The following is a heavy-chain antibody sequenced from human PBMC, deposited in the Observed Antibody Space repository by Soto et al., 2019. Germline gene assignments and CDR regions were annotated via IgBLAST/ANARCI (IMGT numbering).Heavy chain of an antibody. J-gene: IGHJ4*02. Sequence: PSETLSLTCTVSGGSISSYYWSWIRQPPGKGLEWIGYIYYSGSTNYNPSLKSRVTISVDTSKNQFSLKLSSVTAADTAVYYCASYLTVTGFDYWGQGTLVSVSS. V-gene: IGHV4-59*01. CDR3: ASYLTVTGFDY. CDR2: IYYSGST. D-gene: IGHD4-17*01. CDR1: GGSISSYY.